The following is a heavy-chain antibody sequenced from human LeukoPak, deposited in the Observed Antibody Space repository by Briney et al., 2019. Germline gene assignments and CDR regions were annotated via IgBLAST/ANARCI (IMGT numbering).Heavy chain of an antibody. CDR1: GFNFSDSR. CDR2: INRDGTEK. Sequence: GASLRLSCTTSGFNFSDSRMTWVRQAPGKGLEWVANINRDGTEKRFLASVEGRFTISRDNAKNSLDLQMRSLRPQDTAVYFCVRGDWYFDYWGQESWSPSPQ. D-gene: IGHD2-21*01. CDR3: VRGDWYFDY. V-gene: IGHV3-7*04. J-gene: IGHJ4*01.